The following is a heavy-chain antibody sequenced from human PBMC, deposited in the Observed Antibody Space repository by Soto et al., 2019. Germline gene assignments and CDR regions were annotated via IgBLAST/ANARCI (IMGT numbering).Heavy chain of an antibody. D-gene: IGHD1-26*01. V-gene: IGHV4-34*01. CDR1: GGSFSGYY. CDR3: ARWELPTMYAFDI. Sequence: SETLSLTCAVYGGSFSGYYWSWIRQPPGKGLEWIGEINHSGSTNYNPSLKSRVTISVDTSKNQFSLKLSSVTAADTAVYYCARWELPTMYAFDIWGHVTMVTVSS. CDR2: INHSGST. J-gene: IGHJ3*02.